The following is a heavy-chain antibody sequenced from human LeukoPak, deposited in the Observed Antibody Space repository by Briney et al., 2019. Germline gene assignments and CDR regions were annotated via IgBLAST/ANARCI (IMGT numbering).Heavy chain of an antibody. V-gene: IGHV4-4*07. Sequence: PSETLSLTCTVSGGSISSYYWSWIRQPAGKGLEWIWRIYTSGSTNYNPSLKSRVTMSVDTSKNQFSLKLSSVTAADTAVYYCAGNYGSGSYYNFDYWGQGTLVTVSS. D-gene: IGHD3-10*01. CDR1: GGSISSYY. CDR3: AGNYGSGSYYNFDY. J-gene: IGHJ4*02. CDR2: IYTSGST.